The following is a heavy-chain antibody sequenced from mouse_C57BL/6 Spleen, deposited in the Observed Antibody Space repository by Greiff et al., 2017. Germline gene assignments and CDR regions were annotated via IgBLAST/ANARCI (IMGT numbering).Heavy chain of an antibody. V-gene: IGHV1-80*01. J-gene: IGHJ1*03. CDR2: IYPGDGDT. CDR3: ARPTVVPYWYFDV. D-gene: IGHD1-1*01. Sequence: QVQLKESGAELVKPGASVKISCKASGYAFSSYWMNWVKQRPGKGLEWIGQIYPGDGDTNYNGKFKGKATLTADKSSSTAYMQLSSLTSEDSAVYFCARPTVVPYWYFDVWGTGTTVTVSS. CDR1: GYAFSSYW.